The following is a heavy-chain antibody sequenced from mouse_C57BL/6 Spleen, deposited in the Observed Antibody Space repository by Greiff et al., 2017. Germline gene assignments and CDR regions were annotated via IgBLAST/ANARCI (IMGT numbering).Heavy chain of an antibody. Sequence: QVHVKQSGPELVKPGASVKISCKASGYALSRSWMNWVKQRPGKGLEWIGRIHPGDGDTNYNGKFKGKATLTAEKSSSTAYMQLRSLTAENSAVYFCARPPCSSGYSWLAYWGQGTLVTVSA. J-gene: IGHJ3*01. CDR2: IHPGDGDT. CDR1: GYALSRSW. D-gene: IGHD1-1*01. CDR3: ARPPCSSGYSWLAY. V-gene: IGHV1-82*01.